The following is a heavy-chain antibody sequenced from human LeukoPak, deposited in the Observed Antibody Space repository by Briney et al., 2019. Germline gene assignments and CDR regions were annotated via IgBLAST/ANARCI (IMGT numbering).Heavy chain of an antibody. Sequence: GGSLRLSCAASGFSFSSYWMTWVRQGPGKGLEWVANIKQDGSEKYYVDSVKGRFTISRDNAKNSLYLQMNSLRAEDTAVYFCARYSSHFLDYWGQGTLVTVSS. CDR2: IKQDGSEK. V-gene: IGHV3-7*04. CDR3: ARYSSHFLDY. D-gene: IGHD6-13*01. CDR1: GFSFSSYW. J-gene: IGHJ4*02.